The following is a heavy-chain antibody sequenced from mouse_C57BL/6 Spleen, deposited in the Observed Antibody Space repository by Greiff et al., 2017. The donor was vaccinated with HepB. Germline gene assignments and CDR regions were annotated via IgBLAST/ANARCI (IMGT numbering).Heavy chain of an antibody. D-gene: IGHD2-14*01. Sequence: EVHLVESGGGLVKPGGSLKLSCAASGFTFSDYGMHWVRQAPEKGLEWVAYISSGSSTIYYADTVKGRFTISRDNAKNTLFLQMTSLRAEDTAMYYCARQGILLKAWFAYWGQGTLVTVSA. V-gene: IGHV5-17*01. CDR3: ARQGILLKAWFAY. CDR2: ISSGSSTI. J-gene: IGHJ3*01. CDR1: GFTFSDYG.